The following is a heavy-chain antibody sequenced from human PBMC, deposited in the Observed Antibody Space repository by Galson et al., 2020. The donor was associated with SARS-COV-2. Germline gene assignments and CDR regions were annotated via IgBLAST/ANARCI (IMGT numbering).Heavy chain of an antibody. CDR2: ISSSSSTI. CDR1: GFTFSSYS. Sequence: GGSLRLSCAASGFTFSSYSMNWVRQAPGKGLEWVSYISSSSSTIYYADSVKGRFTISRDNAKNSLYLQMNSLRAEDTAVYYCARDMGGIFDYWGQGTLVTVSS. V-gene: IGHV3-48*04. CDR3: ARDMGGIFDY. J-gene: IGHJ4*02. D-gene: IGHD1-26*01.